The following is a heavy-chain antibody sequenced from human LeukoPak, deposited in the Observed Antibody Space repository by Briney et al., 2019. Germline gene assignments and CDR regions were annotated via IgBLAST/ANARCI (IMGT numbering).Heavy chain of an antibody. V-gene: IGHV3-7*01. CDR1: GFTFSNSW. Sequence: TGGSLRLSCAASGFTFSNSWMNWFRQAPGRLEWVANINHDGSEKNYVDSVEGRFTITRDNTKKSLYLQMNSLGAEDTAVYYCARGNALPGVDYWGQGTLVIVSS. CDR3: ARGNALPGVDY. D-gene: IGHD3-10*01. J-gene: IGHJ4*02. CDR2: INHDGSEK.